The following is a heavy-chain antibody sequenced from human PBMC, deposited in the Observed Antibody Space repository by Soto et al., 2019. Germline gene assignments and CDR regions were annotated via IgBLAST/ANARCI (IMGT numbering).Heavy chain of an antibody. CDR3: ARGVVTPAAGNWFDP. CDR1: GGSISSYY. J-gene: IGHJ5*02. V-gene: IGHV4-4*07. D-gene: IGHD6-13*01. CDR2: IYTSGST. Sequence: SETLSLTCTVSGGSISSYYWSWIRQPAGKGLEWIGRIYTSGSTNYNPSLKSRVTMSVDTSKNQFSLKLSSVTAADTAVYYCARGVVTPAAGNWFDPWGEGTLVTVSS.